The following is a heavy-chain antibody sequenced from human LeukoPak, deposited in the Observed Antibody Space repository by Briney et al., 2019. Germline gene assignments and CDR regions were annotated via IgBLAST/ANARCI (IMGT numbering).Heavy chain of an antibody. CDR3: ARDLAVAGGAFDI. Sequence: PGGSLRLSCAASGFTFSSYAMHWVRQAPGKGLEWVAVISYDGSNKYYADSVKGRFTISRDNSKNTLYLQMNSLRAEDTAVYYCARDLAVAGGAFDIWGQGTMVTVSS. D-gene: IGHD6-19*01. CDR1: GFTFSSYA. J-gene: IGHJ3*02. V-gene: IGHV3-30-3*01. CDR2: ISYDGSNK.